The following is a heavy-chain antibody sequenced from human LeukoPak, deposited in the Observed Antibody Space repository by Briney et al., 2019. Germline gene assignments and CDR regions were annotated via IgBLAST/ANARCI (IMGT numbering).Heavy chain of an antibody. CDR2: IRYDGSNK. CDR1: GFTFSSYG. CDR3: AKDGGPYYDFWSGTYYYYYYMDV. D-gene: IGHD3-3*01. Sequence: GGSLRLSCAASGFTFSSYGMHWVRQASGKGLEWVAFIRYDGSNKYYADSVKGRFTISRDNSKNTLYLQMNSLRAEDTAVYYCAKDGGPYYDFWSGTYYYYYYMDVWGKGTTVTVSS. V-gene: IGHV3-30*02. J-gene: IGHJ6*03.